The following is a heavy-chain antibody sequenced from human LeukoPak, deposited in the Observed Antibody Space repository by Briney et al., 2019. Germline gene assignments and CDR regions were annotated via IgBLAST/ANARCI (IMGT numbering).Heavy chain of an antibody. CDR2: IYYSGST. D-gene: IGHD3-3*01. Sequence: SSETLSLTCTVSGGSISSYYWSWIRQPPGKGLEWIGYIYYSGSTNYNPSLKSRVTISVDTSKNQFSLKLSSVTAADTAVYYCARSGSNYDFWSGNAQDWFDPWGQGTLVTVSS. J-gene: IGHJ5*02. CDR3: ARSGSNYDFWSGNAQDWFDP. CDR1: GGSISSYY. V-gene: IGHV4-59*01.